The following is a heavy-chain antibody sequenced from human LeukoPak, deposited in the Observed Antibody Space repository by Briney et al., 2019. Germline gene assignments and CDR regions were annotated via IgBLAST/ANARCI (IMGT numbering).Heavy chain of an antibody. CDR3: SSYDNSDYYYRNY. D-gene: IGHD3-22*01. J-gene: IGHJ4*02. CDR2: VRTKGNGYAT. Sequence: GGSLRLSCAASGFTFSGSAIQWVRQASGKGLEWVGRVRTKGNGYATQYAAPVKGRFTISRDDSKNTAYLQMNSLKTEDTAVYFCSSYDNSDYYYRNYWGQGTLVTVSS. V-gene: IGHV3-73*01. CDR1: GFTFSGSA.